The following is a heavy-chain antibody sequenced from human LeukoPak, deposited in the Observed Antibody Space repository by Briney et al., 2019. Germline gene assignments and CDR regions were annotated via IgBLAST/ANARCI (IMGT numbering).Heavy chain of an antibody. CDR3: ARVGPVLGVVIMMSDAFDI. V-gene: IGHV4-4*07. Sequence: PSETLSLTCTVSGGPISNYYWSWIRQPAGKGLEWIGRIYTSGSANYNPSLKSRVTMSVDTSKNQFSLKLSSVTAADTAVYYCARVGPVLGVVIMMSDAFDIWGQGTMVTVSS. J-gene: IGHJ3*02. D-gene: IGHD3-3*01. CDR2: IYTSGSA. CDR1: GGPISNYY.